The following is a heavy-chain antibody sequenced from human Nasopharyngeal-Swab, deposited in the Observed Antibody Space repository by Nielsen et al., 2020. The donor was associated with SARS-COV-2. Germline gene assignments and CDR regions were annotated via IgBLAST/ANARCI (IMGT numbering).Heavy chain of an antibody. CDR2: IYYSGST. CDR1: GGSISSYY. V-gene: IGHV4-59*01. D-gene: IGHD6-13*01. Sequence: SETLSLTCTVSGGSISSYYWSWIRQPPGKGLEWIGYIYYSGSTNYNPSLKSRVTISVDTSKNQFSLKLSSVTAADTAVYYCASIVGAVGTIAMDVWGQGTTVTVSS. CDR3: ASIVGAVGTIAMDV. J-gene: IGHJ6*02.